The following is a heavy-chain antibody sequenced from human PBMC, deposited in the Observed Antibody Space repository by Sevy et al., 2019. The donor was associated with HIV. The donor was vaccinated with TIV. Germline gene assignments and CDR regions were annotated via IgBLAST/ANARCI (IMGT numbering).Heavy chain of an antibody. V-gene: IGHV4-39*01. CDR1: GGSISSSTYY. CDR3: ARLGGYGSGCYCFDY. J-gene: IGHJ4*02. CDR2: IYYSGNT. Sequence: SETLSLTCTVSGGSISSSTYYWGWIRQPPGKGLEWIANIYYSGNTYYNPSLKSRITISVDTSKNQFSLKLSSVTAADTAIYYCARLGGYGSGCYCFDYWGQGTLVTVSS. D-gene: IGHD6-19*01.